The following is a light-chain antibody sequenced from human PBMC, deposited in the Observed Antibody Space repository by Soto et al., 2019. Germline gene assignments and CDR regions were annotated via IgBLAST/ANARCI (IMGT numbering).Light chain of an antibody. Sequence: EIVLTQSPGTLSLSPGERATLSCRASQSVSSSYLAWYQQKPGQAPRLLIYGASSRATVIPDRFSGSGSVTDFTLTISRLEPDDFAVYYCQQYGSSPFAFGPGTKVDIK. CDR2: GAS. J-gene: IGKJ3*01. V-gene: IGKV3-20*01. CDR3: QQYGSSPFA. CDR1: QSVSSSY.